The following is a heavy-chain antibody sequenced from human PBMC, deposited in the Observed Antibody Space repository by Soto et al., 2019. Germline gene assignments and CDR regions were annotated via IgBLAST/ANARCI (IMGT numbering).Heavy chain of an antibody. CDR2: ISWNSGSI. CDR3: AKEGGEVLPAEYYYYMDV. D-gene: IGHD2-2*01. Sequence: GGSLRLSCAASGFTFDDYAMHWVRQAPGKGLEWVSGISWNSGSIGYADSVKGRFTISRDNAKNSLYLQMNSLRAEDTALYYCAKEGGEVLPAEYYYYMDVWGKGNTVTVSS. J-gene: IGHJ6*03. CDR1: GFTFDDYA. V-gene: IGHV3-9*01.